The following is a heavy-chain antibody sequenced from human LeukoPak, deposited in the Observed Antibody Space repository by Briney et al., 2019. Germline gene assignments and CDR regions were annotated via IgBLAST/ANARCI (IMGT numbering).Heavy chain of an antibody. J-gene: IGHJ4*02. CDR3: AKSRDSSGYSRYFDY. CDR1: GFTFSSYA. Sequence: GGSLRLSCAASGFTFSSYAMSWVRQAPGKGLEWVSAISGSGGSTYYADSVKGRFTISRDNSKNTLHLQMNSLRAEDTAVYYCAKSRDSSGYSRYFDYWGQGTLVAVSS. D-gene: IGHD3-22*01. CDR2: ISGSGGST. V-gene: IGHV3-23*01.